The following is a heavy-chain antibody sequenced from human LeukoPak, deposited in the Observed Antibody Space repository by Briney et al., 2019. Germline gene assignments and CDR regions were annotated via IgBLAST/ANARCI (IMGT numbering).Heavy chain of an antibody. CDR1: GFTFSDYY. CDR2: ISSSGSTI. D-gene: IGHD2-8*01. CDR3: ARSPLGYRTITGYFQH. Sequence: GGSLRLSCAASGFTFSDYYMSWIRQAPGKGLEWVSYISSSGSTIYYADSVKGRFTISRDNAKNSLYLQMNSLRAEDTAVYYCARSPLGYRTITGYFQHWGQSTLVTVSS. V-gene: IGHV3-11*01. J-gene: IGHJ1*01.